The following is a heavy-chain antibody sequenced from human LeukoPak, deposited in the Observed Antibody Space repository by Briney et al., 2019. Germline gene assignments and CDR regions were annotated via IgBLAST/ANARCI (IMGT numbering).Heavy chain of an antibody. Sequence: ASVKVSCKASGYTFTGYYMHWVRQAPGQGLEWMGWINPNSGGTNYAQKFQGRVTMTRDTSISTAYMELSSLRSEDTAVYYCARGRGVWYYYYYMDVWGKGTTVTVSS. D-gene: IGHD3-10*01. CDR3: ARGRGVWYYYYYMDV. J-gene: IGHJ6*03. CDR2: INPNSGGT. V-gene: IGHV1-2*02. CDR1: GYTFTGYY.